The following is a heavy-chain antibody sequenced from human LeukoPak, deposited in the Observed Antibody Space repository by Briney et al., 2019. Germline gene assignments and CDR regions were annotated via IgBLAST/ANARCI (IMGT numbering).Heavy chain of an antibody. CDR2: IYSDRSST. J-gene: IGHJ4*02. V-gene: IGHV3-74*01. Sequence: GGSLRLSCAASGFTFSRLWMHWVGHAQGKGSVWVSRIYSDRSSTSYADSVKGRFTISRDNTKNTLYLQMNSLRAEDTAVYYCARESVAVDSWGQGTLVTVSS. CDR3: ARESVAVDS. D-gene: IGHD6-19*01. CDR1: GFTFSRLW.